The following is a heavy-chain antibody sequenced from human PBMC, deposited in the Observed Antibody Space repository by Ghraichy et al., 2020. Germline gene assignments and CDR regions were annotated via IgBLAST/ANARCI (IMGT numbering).Heavy chain of an antibody. D-gene: IGHD3-22*01. J-gene: IGHJ3*02. CDR2: IYTSGST. CDR1: GGSISSYY. V-gene: IGHV4-4*07. Sequence: SETLSLTCTVSGGSISSYYWSWIRQPAGKGLEWIGRIYTSGSTNYNPSLKSRVTMSVDTSKNQFSLKLSSVTAADTAVYYCARGAYYYDSSGYYVDAFDIWGQGTMVTVS. CDR3: ARGAYYYDSSGYYVDAFDI.